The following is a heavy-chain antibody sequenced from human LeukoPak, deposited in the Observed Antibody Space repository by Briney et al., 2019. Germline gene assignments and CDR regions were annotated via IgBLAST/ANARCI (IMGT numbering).Heavy chain of an antibody. Sequence: PGGSLRLSCAASGFTFSNAWMSWVRQAPGKGLEWVSAISGSGGSTYYADSVKGRFTISRDNAKNSLYLQMNSLRAEDTAVYYCARDTDSYYYYYMDVWGKGTTVTVSS. CDR3: ARDTDSYYYYYMDV. D-gene: IGHD4-17*01. CDR1: GFTFSNAW. J-gene: IGHJ6*03. CDR2: ISGSGGST. V-gene: IGHV3-21*01.